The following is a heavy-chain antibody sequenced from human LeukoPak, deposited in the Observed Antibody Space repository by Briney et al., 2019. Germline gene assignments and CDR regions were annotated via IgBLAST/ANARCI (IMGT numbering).Heavy chain of an antibody. V-gene: IGHV4-38-2*02. J-gene: IGHJ4*02. Sequence: PSETLSLTCTVSGYSISSGYYWGWIRQPPGKGLEWIGSIYHSGSTYYNPSLKSRVTISVDTSKNQFSLKLSSVTAADTAVYYCARHSPYVYVWGSLDYWGQGTLVTVSS. CDR2: IYHSGST. CDR1: GYSISSGYY. D-gene: IGHD3-16*01. CDR3: ARHSPYVYVWGSLDY.